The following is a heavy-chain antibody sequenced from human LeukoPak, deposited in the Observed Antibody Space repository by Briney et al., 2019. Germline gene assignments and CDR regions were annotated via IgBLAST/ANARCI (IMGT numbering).Heavy chain of an antibody. V-gene: IGHV7-4-1*02. D-gene: IGHD6-25*01. CDR3: ARGLDGTAAAGRDAFDI. CDR1: GYTFTSYA. J-gene: IGHJ3*02. CDR2: INTNTGNP. Sequence: ASVKVSCKASGYTFTSYAMNWVRQAPGQGLEWMGWINTNTGNPTYAQGFTGRFVFSLDTSVSTAYLQISSLKAEDTAVYYCARGLDGTAAAGRDAFDIWGQGTMVTVSS.